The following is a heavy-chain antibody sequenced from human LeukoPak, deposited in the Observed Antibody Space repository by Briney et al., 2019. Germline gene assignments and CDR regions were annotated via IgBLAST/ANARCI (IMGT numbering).Heavy chain of an antibody. Sequence: SETLSLTCTVSGGSISSSSYYWGWIRQPPGKGLEWIGSIYYSGSTYYNPSLKSRVAISVDTSKNQFSLKLSSVTAADTAVYYCARDRQQLVKSWGQGTLVTVSS. CDR2: IYYSGST. CDR3: ARDRQQLVKS. D-gene: IGHD6-13*01. V-gene: IGHV4-39*07. CDR1: GGSISSSSYY. J-gene: IGHJ4*02.